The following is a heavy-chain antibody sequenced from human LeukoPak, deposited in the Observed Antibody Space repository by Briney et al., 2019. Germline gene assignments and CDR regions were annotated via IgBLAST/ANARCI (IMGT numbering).Heavy chain of an antibody. V-gene: IGHV1-69*04. Sequence: ASVKVPCKASGGTFSSYAISWVRQAPGQGLEWMGRIIPIFGIANYAQKFQGRVTITADKSTSTAYMELSSLRSEDTAVYYCAIAAAGTDYWGQGTLVTVSS. CDR2: IIPIFGIA. CDR1: GGTFSSYA. CDR3: AIAAAGTDY. J-gene: IGHJ4*02. D-gene: IGHD6-13*01.